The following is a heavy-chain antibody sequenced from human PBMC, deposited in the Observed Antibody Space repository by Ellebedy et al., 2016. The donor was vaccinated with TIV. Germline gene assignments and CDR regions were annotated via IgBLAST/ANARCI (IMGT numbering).Heavy chain of an antibody. Sequence: GESLKISCKGSGYSFTSYWIGWVHQMPGKGLEWMGIIYPGDSDTRYSPSFQGQVTISADKSISTAYLQWSSLKASDTAMYYCARPGYCSSTSCYDIDYWGQGTLVTVSS. J-gene: IGHJ4*02. D-gene: IGHD2-2*01. CDR3: ARPGYCSSTSCYDIDY. CDR1: GYSFTSYW. CDR2: IYPGDSDT. V-gene: IGHV5-51*07.